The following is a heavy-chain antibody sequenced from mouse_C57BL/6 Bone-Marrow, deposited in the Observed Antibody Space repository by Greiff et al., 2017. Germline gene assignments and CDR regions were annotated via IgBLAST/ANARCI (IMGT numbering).Heavy chain of an antibody. J-gene: IGHJ2*01. V-gene: IGHV1-20*01. D-gene: IGHD1-1*01. CDR1: GYSFTGYF. CDR3: AREAYYGSSDY. CDR2: INPYNGDT. Sequence: VQLKESGPELVKPGASVKISCKASGYSFTGYFMNWVMQSHGKSLEWIGRINPYNGDTFYNQKFKGKATLTVDKSSSTAHMELRSLTSEDSAVYYCAREAYYGSSDYWGQGTTLTVSS.